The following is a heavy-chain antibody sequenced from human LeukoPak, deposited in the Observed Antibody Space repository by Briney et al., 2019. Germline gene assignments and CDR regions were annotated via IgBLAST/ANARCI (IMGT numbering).Heavy chain of an antibody. CDR3: AREVGLGSSWYGWFDP. J-gene: IGHJ5*02. Sequence: SVKVSXKASGGTFSSYAISWVRRAPGQGLEWMGRIIPIFGTANYAQKFQGRVTITTDESTSTAYMELSSLRSEDTAVYYCAREVGLGSSWYGWFDPWGQGTLVTVSS. V-gene: IGHV1-69*05. CDR1: GGTFSSYA. D-gene: IGHD6-13*01. CDR2: IIPIFGTA.